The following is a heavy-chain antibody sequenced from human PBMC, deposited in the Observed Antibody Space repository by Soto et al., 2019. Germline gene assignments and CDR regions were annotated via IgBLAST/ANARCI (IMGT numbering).Heavy chain of an antibody. D-gene: IGHD3-22*01. CDR3: ARDHYDSWQPNWFDP. V-gene: IGHV4-59*12. Sequence: SETLSLTCSVSGGSISSYYWSWIRQPPGKGLEWIGYIYYSGSTNYNPSLKSRVTISVDTSKNQFSLKLSSVTAEDTAVYYCARDHYDSWQPNWFDPWAQGTLVNVSS. CDR2: IYYSGST. J-gene: IGHJ5*02. CDR1: GGSISSYY.